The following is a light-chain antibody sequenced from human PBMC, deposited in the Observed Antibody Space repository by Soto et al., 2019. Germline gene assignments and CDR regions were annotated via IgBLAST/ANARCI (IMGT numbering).Light chain of an antibody. CDR2: WAS. Sequence: DIVMTQSPDSLAVSLGERATINCKSSQGVLYSSDNKNYLAWYQQKPGQPPKLLLYWASTRESGVPDRFSGSGSGTDFTLTISSLQAEDVAVYYCHQYYSTPYTFGQGTKLEIK. CDR3: HQYYSTPYT. V-gene: IGKV4-1*01. CDR1: QGVLYSSDNKNY. J-gene: IGKJ2*01.